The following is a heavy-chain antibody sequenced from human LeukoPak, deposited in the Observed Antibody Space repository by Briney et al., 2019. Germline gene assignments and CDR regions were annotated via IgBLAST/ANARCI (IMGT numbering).Heavy chain of an antibody. V-gene: IGHV3-48*01. J-gene: IGHJ5*02. Sequence: HPGGSLRLSCATSGFTVSSNYMSWVRQAPGKGLEWVSHIRSSSETFYADSVKGRFTISRDNARNSLYLQMNNLRGEDTAIYYCARDAGNSGYGCDLWGQGTLVTVSS. D-gene: IGHD5-12*01. CDR2: IRSSSET. CDR3: ARDAGNSGYGCDL. CDR1: GFTVSSNY.